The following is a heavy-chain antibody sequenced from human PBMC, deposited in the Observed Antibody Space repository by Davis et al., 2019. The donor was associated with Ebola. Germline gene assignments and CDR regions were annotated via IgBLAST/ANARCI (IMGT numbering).Heavy chain of an antibody. Sequence: HSQTLSLTCAISGDSVSSAGWNWIRQSPSRGLEWLGRTYYKSKWYNDYAVSVKSRITINPDTSKNQFSLHLNSVTPEDRGVYYCTRGWLRGAMDVWAQGTTVTVSS. CDR1: GDSVSSAG. J-gene: IGHJ6*02. CDR2: TYYKSKWYN. V-gene: IGHV6-1*01. CDR3: TRGWLRGAMDV. D-gene: IGHD5-24*01.